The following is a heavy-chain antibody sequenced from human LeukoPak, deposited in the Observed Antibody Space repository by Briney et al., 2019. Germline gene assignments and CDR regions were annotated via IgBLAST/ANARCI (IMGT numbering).Heavy chain of an antibody. V-gene: IGHV3-7*03. Sequence: GGSLRLSCAASGFTFSSYWMSWVHQAPGKGLEWVANIKQDGSEKYYVDSVKGRFTISRDNAKNSLYLQMNSLRAEDTAVYYCAKDDNYIRFLSWGQGTLVTVSS. CDR2: IKQDGSEK. J-gene: IGHJ5*02. CDR3: AKDDNYIRFLS. D-gene: IGHD3-16*01. CDR1: GFTFSSYW.